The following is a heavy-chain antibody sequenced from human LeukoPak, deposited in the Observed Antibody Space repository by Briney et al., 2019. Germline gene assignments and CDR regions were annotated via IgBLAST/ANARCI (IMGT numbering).Heavy chain of an antibody. CDR2: IESDGSST. V-gene: IGHV3-74*01. Sequence: PGGSLRLSCAASGFTFRTYWMNWVRQAPGKGLVWVSRIESDGSSTSYADSVKGRFTISRDNAANTLYLQMNSLRAEDTAVYYCAREDSSGYYYDYWGQGTLVTVSS. J-gene: IGHJ4*02. D-gene: IGHD3-22*01. CDR3: AREDSSGYYYDY. CDR1: GFTFRTYW.